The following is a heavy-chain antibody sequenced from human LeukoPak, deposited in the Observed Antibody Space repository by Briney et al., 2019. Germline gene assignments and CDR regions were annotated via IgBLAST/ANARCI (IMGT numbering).Heavy chain of an antibody. CDR3: APLGSPLDY. CDR2: ISYDGSNK. Sequence: GGSLRLSCAASGFTFSSYAMHWVRQAPGKGLEWVAVISYDGSNKYYADSVKGRFTISRDNSKNTPYLQMNSLRAEDTAVYYCAPLGSPLDYWGQGTLVTVSS. J-gene: IGHJ4*02. CDR1: GFTFSSYA. D-gene: IGHD1-26*01. V-gene: IGHV3-30-3*01.